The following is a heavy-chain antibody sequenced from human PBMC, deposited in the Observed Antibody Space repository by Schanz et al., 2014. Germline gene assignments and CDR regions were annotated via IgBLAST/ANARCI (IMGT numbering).Heavy chain of an antibody. D-gene: IGHD3-10*01. V-gene: IGHV3-11*05. CDR3: AKGRFGELSAFDI. CDR1: GFVFGDYY. Sequence: QVQVVPSGGGLVKPGGSLRLSCAASGFVFGDYYMTWIRQAPGKGLEWLSYISDSGTYTNYADSVKGRFTISRDNAKSSLYLQMNSLRAEDTAVYYCAKGRFGELSAFDIWGQGTMVTVSS. CDR2: ISDSGTYT. J-gene: IGHJ3*02.